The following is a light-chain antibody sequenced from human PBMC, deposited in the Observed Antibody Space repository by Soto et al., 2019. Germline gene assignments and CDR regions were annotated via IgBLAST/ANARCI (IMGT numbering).Light chain of an antibody. Sequence: QSVLTQPRSVSGSPGESVTISCTGTSSDVRTYNYVSWYQQQPDKAPKLVIYDVTERPSGVPDRFSGSKSDNTASLTISGLQAEDEADYYCCSYAGTFTFVFGNGTKVT. V-gene: IGLV2-11*01. J-gene: IGLJ1*01. CDR3: CSYAGTFTFV. CDR1: SSDVRTYNY. CDR2: DVT.